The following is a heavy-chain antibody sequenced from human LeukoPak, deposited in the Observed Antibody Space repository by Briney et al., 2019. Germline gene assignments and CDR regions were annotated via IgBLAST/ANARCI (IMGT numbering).Heavy chain of an antibody. CDR1: GYTFTGYY. V-gene: IGHV1-2*02. J-gene: IGHJ3*02. D-gene: IGHD3-3*01. Sequence: ASVKVSCKASGYTFTGYYMHWVRQAPGQGLEWMGWINPNSGGTNYAQKFQGRVTMTRDTSISTAYMELSRLRSDDTAVYYCARNRGITYYDFWSGHDAFGIWGQGTMVTVSS. CDR3: ARNRGITYYDFWSGHDAFGI. CDR2: INPNSGGT.